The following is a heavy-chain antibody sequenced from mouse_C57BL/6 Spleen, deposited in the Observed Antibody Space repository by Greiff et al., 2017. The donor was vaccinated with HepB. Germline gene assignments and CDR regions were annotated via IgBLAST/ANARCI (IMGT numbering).Heavy chain of an antibody. V-gene: IGHV1-15*01. J-gene: IGHJ4*01. CDR2: IDPETGGT. D-gene: IGHD2-5*01. CDR3: TRSNYGDYYAMDY. Sequence: VQLQQSGAELVRPGASVTLSCKASGYTFTDYEMHWVKQTPVHGLEWIGAIDPETGGTAYNQKFKGKAILTADKSSSTAYMELRSLTSEDSAVYYCTRSNYGDYYAMDYWGQGTSVTVSS. CDR1: GYTFTDYE.